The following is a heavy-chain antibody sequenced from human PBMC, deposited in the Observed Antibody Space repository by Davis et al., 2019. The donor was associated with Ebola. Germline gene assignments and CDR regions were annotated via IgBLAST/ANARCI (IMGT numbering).Heavy chain of an antibody. CDR1: GFAFSSYS. V-gene: IGHV3-48*02. Sequence: GESLKISCAASGFAFSSYSMHWVRQAPGTGLEWVSYISNTGNTIYYADSVKGRFTISRDNAENSLYLQMNSLRDEDTAVYYCARDSRSISEDLDFWGQGTLVRVSS. D-gene: IGHD1-14*01. CDR2: ISNTGNTI. J-gene: IGHJ4*02. CDR3: ARDSRSISEDLDF.